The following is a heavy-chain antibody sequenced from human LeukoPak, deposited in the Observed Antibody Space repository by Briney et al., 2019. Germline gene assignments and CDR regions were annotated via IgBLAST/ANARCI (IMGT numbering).Heavy chain of an antibody. Sequence: SETLSLTCAVYGGSFSGYYWSWIRQPPGKGLEWIGEINHSGSTNYNPSLKSRVTISVDTSKNQFSLKLSSVTAADTAVYYCARGRDGYKYYYYMDVWDKGTTVTVSS. CDR3: ARGRDGYKYYYYMDV. V-gene: IGHV4-34*01. D-gene: IGHD5-24*01. CDR2: INHSGST. CDR1: GGSFSGYY. J-gene: IGHJ6*03.